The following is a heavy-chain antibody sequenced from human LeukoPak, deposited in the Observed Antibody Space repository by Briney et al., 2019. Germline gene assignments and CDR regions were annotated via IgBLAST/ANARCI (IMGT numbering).Heavy chain of an antibody. V-gene: IGHV3-7*01. Sequence: PGGSLRLSCAASGFTFSSYWMTWVRQAPGKGLEWVANINQDGSEKHYVDSVKGRFTISRDNAKNSLYPQMNSLRAEDTAVYYCARLIYYYDSSGYYRDYWGQGTLVTVSS. D-gene: IGHD3-22*01. CDR3: ARLIYYYDSSGYYRDY. CDR1: GFTFSSYW. CDR2: INQDGSEK. J-gene: IGHJ4*02.